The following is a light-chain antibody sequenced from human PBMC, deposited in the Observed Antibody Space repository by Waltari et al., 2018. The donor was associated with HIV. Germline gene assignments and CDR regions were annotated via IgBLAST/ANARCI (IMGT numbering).Light chain of an antibody. J-gene: IGLJ2*01. V-gene: IGLV1-40*01. Sequence: QSVLTQPPSVSGAPGQRVTISCTGSSSNIGAGYDVYWYQQLPGTAPKLLIYGNSNRPSGVPDRFSGSKSGTSASLAITGLQAEDEADYYCQSYDSSLYVVFGGGTKLTVL. CDR1: SSNIGAGYD. CDR2: GNS. CDR3: QSYDSSLYVV.